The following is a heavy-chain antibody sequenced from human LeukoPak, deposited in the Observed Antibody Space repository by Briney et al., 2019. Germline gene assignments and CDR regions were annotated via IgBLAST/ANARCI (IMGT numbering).Heavy chain of an antibody. Sequence: SETLSLTCGVYGDSFDNYYWNWIRQFPEKRLEWIGEVDHSGRTTYSPSLQGRVTISVDTSKSQFSLKLNSVTAADTAVYFCAATNYFYGSGSFHKRDSWGQGTLVTVSS. CDR3: AATNYFYGSGSFHKRDS. CDR1: GDSFDNYY. J-gene: IGHJ4*02. CDR2: VDHSGRT. V-gene: IGHV4-34*01. D-gene: IGHD3-10*01.